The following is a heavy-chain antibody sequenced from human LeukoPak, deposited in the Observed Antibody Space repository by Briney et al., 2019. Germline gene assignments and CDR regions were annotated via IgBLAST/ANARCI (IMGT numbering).Heavy chain of an antibody. CDR3: VRTNSGWYFDY. D-gene: IGHD6-25*01. J-gene: IGHJ4*02. V-gene: IGHV2-70*11. Sequence: SGPALVKVTQTLTLTCTFSGFSLSTSGMCVSWIRQPPGKALEWLARIDWDDDEHYSPSLKTRLTISKDTSKNQVVLTMTNMDPVDTATYYCVRTNSGWYFDYRGQGTLVTVSS. CDR2: IDWDDDE. CDR1: GFSLSTSGMC.